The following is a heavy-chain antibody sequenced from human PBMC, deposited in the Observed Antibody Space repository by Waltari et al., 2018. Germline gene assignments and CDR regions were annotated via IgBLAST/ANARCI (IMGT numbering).Heavy chain of an antibody. CDR1: GGSISSHY. Sequence: QVQLQESGPGLVKPSETLSLTCTVSGGSISSHYWSWIRQPPGKGLEWIWYIYYSGSTNYNPSRKSRVTISVDPSKNQFSLKLSSVTAADTAVYYCARDLVEGGYYYMDVWGKGTTVTVSS. D-gene: IGHD1-26*01. CDR3: ARDLVEGGYYYMDV. CDR2: IYYSGST. J-gene: IGHJ6*03. V-gene: IGHV4-59*11.